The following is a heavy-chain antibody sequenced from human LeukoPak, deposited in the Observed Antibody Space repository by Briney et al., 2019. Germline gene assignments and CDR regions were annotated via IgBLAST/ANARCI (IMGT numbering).Heavy chain of an antibody. D-gene: IGHD3-3*01. CDR1: SYTFTNYA. Sequence: ASVKVSCKASSYTFTNYAFTWVRQAPGQGLEWMGWISAYNGSTNYAQKLQGRVTMTTDTSTSTAYMELRSLRSDDTAVYYCARGLEWLTRRHTWFDPWGQGTLVTVSS. V-gene: IGHV1-18*01. CDR2: ISAYNGST. J-gene: IGHJ5*02. CDR3: ARGLEWLTRRHTWFDP.